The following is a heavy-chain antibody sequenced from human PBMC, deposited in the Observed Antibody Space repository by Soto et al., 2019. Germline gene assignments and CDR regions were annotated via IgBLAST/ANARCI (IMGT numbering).Heavy chain of an antibody. CDR1: GYTFTSYA. J-gene: IGHJ4*02. D-gene: IGHD3-10*01. CDR2: INAGNGNT. Sequence: QVPLVQSGAEVKKPGASVKVSCKASGYTFTSYAMHWVRQAPGQRLEWMGWINAGNGNTKYSQKFQGRVTITRDTSASTAYMALSSLRSEDTAVYYCARAKGGDTMVRGVISPFFDYWCQGTLVTVSS. CDR3: ARAKGGDTMVRGVISPFFDY. V-gene: IGHV1-3*01.